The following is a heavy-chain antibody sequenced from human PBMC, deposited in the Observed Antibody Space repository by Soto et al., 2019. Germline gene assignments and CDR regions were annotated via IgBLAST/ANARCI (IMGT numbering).Heavy chain of an antibody. V-gene: IGHV3-23*01. Sequence: EVHLLESGGGLVQPGGSLRLSCSASGFTFVNYGMSWVRQAPGKGLEWVSAITGRGSYTYYADSVRGRFTISRDNSKNTLSLQMNSLSAEDTAIYYCAKDRDGYTNQVDYWGQGTLVTVSS. J-gene: IGHJ4*02. CDR1: GFTFVNYG. CDR3: AKDRDGYTNQVDY. CDR2: ITGRGSYT. D-gene: IGHD5-12*01.